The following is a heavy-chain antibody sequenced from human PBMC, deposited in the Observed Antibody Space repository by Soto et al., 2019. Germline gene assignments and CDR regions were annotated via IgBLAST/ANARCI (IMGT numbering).Heavy chain of an antibody. CDR3: AKEVAVAGDFDY. J-gene: IGHJ4*01. CDR2: ISSDGNTK. Sequence: QVRLVESGGGVVQPGRSLRLSCVASGFTFSSYGIHWVRQAPGKGLEWVAVISSDGNTKYYADSVKGRFTIYRDNCKNTLYLQMDRLRPEDTAVYYCAKEVAVAGDFDYWGHGTLVTVSS. V-gene: IGHV3-30*18. CDR1: GFTFSSYG. D-gene: IGHD6-19*01.